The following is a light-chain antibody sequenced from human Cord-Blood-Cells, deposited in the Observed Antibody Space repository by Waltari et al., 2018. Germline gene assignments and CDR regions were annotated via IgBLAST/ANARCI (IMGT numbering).Light chain of an antibody. Sequence: QSALTQPVSVSGSPGQSITISCTGTSSDVGGYNYVSWYQQNPGKAPKLMIYDVSNRPSGVSNRFSGSKSGNTASLTISGLQAEDEADYYCSSYTSSSTVVFGGGTKLTVL. J-gene: IGLJ2*01. CDR1: SSDVGGYNY. CDR3: SSYTSSSTVV. V-gene: IGLV2-14*01. CDR2: DVS.